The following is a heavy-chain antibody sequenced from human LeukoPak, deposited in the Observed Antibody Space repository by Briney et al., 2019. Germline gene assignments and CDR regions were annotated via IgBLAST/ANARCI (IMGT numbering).Heavy chain of an antibody. CDR3: ATLMYTTGRQGFDS. D-gene: IGHD6-19*01. J-gene: IGHJ4*02. CDR2: ISADSTTT. CDR1: GFAFRIFP. V-gene: IGHV3-23*01. Sequence: PGGSLRLSCAASGFAFRIFPMIWARQAPGKGLEWVSSISADSTTTNYADSAKGRFTVSRDNSKRTLYLQMNSLRVGDTALYYCATLMYTTGRQGFDSWGQGTRVTVSS.